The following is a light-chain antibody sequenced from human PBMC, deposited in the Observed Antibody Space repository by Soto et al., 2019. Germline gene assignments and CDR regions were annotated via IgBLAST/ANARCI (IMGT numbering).Light chain of an antibody. CDR3: QQLQT. V-gene: IGKV1-5*03. CDR1: QSISSW. CDR2: KAS. J-gene: IGKJ1*01. Sequence: DIPMTQSPSTLSASVGDRVTITCRASQSISSWLAWYQQKPGKAPKLLIYKASSLESGVPSRFSGSGSGTEFTLTISSLQPDDFATYYCQQLQTFGQGTKVEIK.